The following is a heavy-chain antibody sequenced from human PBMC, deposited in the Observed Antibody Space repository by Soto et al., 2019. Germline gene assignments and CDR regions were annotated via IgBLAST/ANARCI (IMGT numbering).Heavy chain of an antibody. CDR3: ARSVYASSRHYHSSFDD. CDR2: IYYSGST. CDR1: GGSISSGGYY. J-gene: IGHJ4*02. D-gene: IGHD3-22*01. Sequence: SETLAVICTDSGGSISSGGYYWTWIRQHPGKGLEWIGNIYYSGSTYYNPSLKSRLTISVDTSKNQFTLKLSSLTAADTAVYYCARSVYASSRHYHSSFDDWGQGTLVTVSS. V-gene: IGHV4-31*03.